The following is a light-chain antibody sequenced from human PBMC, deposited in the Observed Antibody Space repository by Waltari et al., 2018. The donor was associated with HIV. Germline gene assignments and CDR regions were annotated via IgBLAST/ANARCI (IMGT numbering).Light chain of an antibody. CDR2: WAS. CDR3: QQYYTTPL. CDR1: QSVLYSSNNKYY. Sequence: DIVMTQSPDSLAVSLGERATINCKSSQSVLYSSNNKYYLAWYQQKPGQPPKLLIYWASTRESGVPDRFSGSGSGTDFTLTISSLQAEDVAVYYCQQYYTTPLFGQGTKLEIK. V-gene: IGKV4-1*01. J-gene: IGKJ2*01.